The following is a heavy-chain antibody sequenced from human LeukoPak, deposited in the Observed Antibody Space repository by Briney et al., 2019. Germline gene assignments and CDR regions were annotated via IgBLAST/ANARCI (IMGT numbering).Heavy chain of an antibody. CDR1: GYSFTAYY. V-gene: IGHV1-2*02. CDR2: IDPNSGAT. Sequence: ASMKVSCKASGYSFTAYYIHWVRQAPGQGLEWMGWIDPNSGATNYAQNFQGRVTMTRDTSINTVYMELNGLRSDDTAVYYCARGLYCTTTKCDAYWGQGSVVTVSS. J-gene: IGHJ4*02. CDR3: ARGLYCTTTKCDAY. D-gene: IGHD2-2*01.